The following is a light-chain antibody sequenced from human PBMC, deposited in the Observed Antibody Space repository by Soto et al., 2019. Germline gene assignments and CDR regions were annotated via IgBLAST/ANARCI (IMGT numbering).Light chain of an antibody. V-gene: IGKV1-5*03. J-gene: IGKJ2*01. CDR3: QQYKAYPYT. Sequence: DIEMTQSPSTLSASVGDRVTITCRATQSLNIWLAWYQQKPGKAPNLLISKASSLESGVPSRFSGSGSGTEFSLTISSLQPHDFATYYCQQYKAYPYTFGQGTKLEMK. CDR1: QSLNIW. CDR2: KAS.